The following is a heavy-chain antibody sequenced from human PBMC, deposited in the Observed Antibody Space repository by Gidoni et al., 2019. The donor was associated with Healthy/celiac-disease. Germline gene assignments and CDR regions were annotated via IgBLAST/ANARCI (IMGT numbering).Heavy chain of an antibody. CDR2: INHSGST. V-gene: IGHV4-34*01. CDR3: ARVSITGTLRLGRRWWFDS. Sequence: QVQLQQWGAGLLKPSETLSLTCAVYGGSFSGYYWSWIRQPPGKGLEWIGEINHSGSTNYNPSLKSRVTISVDTSKNQFSLKLSSVTAAGTAVYYCARVSITGTLRLGRRWWFDSWGQGTLVTVSS. D-gene: IGHD1-7*01. CDR1: GGSFSGYY. J-gene: IGHJ5*01.